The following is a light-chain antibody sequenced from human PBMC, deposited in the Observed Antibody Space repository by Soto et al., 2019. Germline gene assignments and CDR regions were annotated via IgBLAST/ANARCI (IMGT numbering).Light chain of an antibody. Sequence: QSVLTQPPSVSAAPGHEVTISCSGSFSNIGNNYVSWYQQLSGTTPKLLIYDNNKRLSGIPDRFSGFRSGTSATLVISGLQTGDEANYYCGTWDSSLSAVVFGAVTKLTVL. CDR2: DNN. J-gene: IGLJ3*02. V-gene: IGLV1-51*01. CDR1: FSNIGNNY. CDR3: GTWDSSLSAVV.